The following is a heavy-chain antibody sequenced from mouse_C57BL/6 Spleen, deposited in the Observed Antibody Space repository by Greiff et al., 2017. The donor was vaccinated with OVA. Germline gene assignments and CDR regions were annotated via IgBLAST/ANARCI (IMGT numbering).Heavy chain of an antibody. D-gene: IGHD2-2*01. V-gene: IGHV1-53*01. CDR1: GYTFNSYW. J-gene: IGHJ1*03. Sequence: QVQLQQPGTELVKPGASVKLSCKASGYTFNSYWMHWVKQRPGQGLEWIGNINPSNGGTNYNEKFKSKATLTVDKSSSTAYMQLSSLTSEDSAVYYCAREGYYGYDVWYFDVGGTGTTVTVAS. CDR2: INPSNGGT. CDR3: AREGYYGYDVWYFDV.